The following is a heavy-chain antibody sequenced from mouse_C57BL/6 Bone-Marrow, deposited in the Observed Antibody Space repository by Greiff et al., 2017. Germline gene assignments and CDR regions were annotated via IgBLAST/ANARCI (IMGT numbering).Heavy chain of an antibody. CDR1: GYTFTSYW. J-gene: IGHJ1*03. CDR3: ARRVGPYFDV. V-gene: IGHV1-69*01. Sequence: QVQLQQPGAELVMPGASVKLSCKASGYTFTSYWMHWVKQRPGQGLEWIGEIDPSDSYTNYNQKFKGKSTLTVDKSSSTAYMQLSSLTSEDSAVYYCARRVGPYFDVWGTGTTVTVSS. D-gene: IGHD4-1*01. CDR2: IDPSDSYT.